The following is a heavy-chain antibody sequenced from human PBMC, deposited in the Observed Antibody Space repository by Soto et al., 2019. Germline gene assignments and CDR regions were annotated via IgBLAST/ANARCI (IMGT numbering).Heavy chain of an antibody. Sequence: SETLSLTCTVSGGSISSSSYYWGWIRQPPGKGLEWIGSIYYSGSTYYNPSLKSRVTISVDTSKNQFSLKLSSVTAADTAVYYCARAAGTIIDYWGQGTLVTVSS. CDR1: GGSISSSSYY. CDR2: IYYSGST. D-gene: IGHD1-7*01. V-gene: IGHV4-39*01. CDR3: ARAAGTIIDY. J-gene: IGHJ4*02.